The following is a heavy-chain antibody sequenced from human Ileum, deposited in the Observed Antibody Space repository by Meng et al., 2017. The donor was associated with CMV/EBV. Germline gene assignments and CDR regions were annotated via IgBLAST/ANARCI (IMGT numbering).Heavy chain of an antibody. CDR3: ARDSYGMDV. CDR1: GLTVSSNH. J-gene: IGHJ6*02. CDR2: IYSAGST. Sequence: GESLKISCAASGLTVSSNHMSWVRQAPGKGLEWVSLIYSAGSTYYTDSVKGRFTISRDSSKNTLYLQMNSLRAEDMAVYYCARDSYGMDVWGQGTTVTVSS. V-gene: IGHV3-53*01.